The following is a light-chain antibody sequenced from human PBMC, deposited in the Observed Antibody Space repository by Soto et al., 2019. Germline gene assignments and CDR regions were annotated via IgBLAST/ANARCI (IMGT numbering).Light chain of an antibody. CDR3: QQYVTSPIT. CDR2: GAS. V-gene: IGKV3-20*01. J-gene: IGKJ5*01. Sequence: VLSQSPGTLSLSPGERATLSCRASQSVSNNYLAWYQQKPGQAPRLLIYGASSRATGIPDRFSGSGSGTDFTLTVSRLEPEDFAVYYCQQYVTSPITFGQGTRLENK. CDR1: QSVSNNY.